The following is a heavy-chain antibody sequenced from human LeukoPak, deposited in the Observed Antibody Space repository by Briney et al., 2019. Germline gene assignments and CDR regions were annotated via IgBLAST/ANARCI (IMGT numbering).Heavy chain of an antibody. CDR3: AREGVVVPAAPLVYYYYMDV. CDR1: GFTFDDYG. CDR2: INGNGGST. D-gene: IGHD2-2*01. V-gene: IGHV3-20*04. J-gene: IGHJ6*03. Sequence: GGSLRLSCAASGFTFDDYGMSWVRQAPGKGLEWVSGINGNGGSTGYADSVKGRFTISRDNAKNSLYLQMNSLRAEDTALYYCAREGVVVPAAPLVYYYYMDVWGKGTTVTVSS.